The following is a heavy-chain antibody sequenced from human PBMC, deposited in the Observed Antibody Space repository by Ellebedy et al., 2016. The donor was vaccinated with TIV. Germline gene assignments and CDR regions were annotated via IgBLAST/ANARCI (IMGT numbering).Heavy chain of an antibody. CDR3: ARAGEYCSGGSCYDPYYYYGMDV. J-gene: IGHJ6*02. D-gene: IGHD2-15*01. V-gene: IGHV4-34*01. Sequence: SETLSLXCAVYGGSFSGYYWSWIRQPPGKGLEWIGEINHSGSTNYNPSLKSRVTISVDTSKNQFSLKLSSVTAADTAVYYCARAGEYCSGGSCYDPYYYYGMDVWGQGTTVTVSS. CDR1: GGSFSGYY. CDR2: INHSGST.